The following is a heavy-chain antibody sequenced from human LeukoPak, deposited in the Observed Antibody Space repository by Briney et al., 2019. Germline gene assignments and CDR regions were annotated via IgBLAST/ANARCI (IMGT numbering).Heavy chain of an antibody. Sequence: ASVKVSSKVSGYTLTELSMHWVRQAPGKGLEWMGGFDPEDGETIYAQKFQGRVTMTRDTSTSTVYMELSSLRSEDTAVYYCARYTSQFDYWGQGALVTVSS. V-gene: IGHV1-24*01. CDR1: GYTLTELS. J-gene: IGHJ4*02. CDR3: ARYTSQFDY. D-gene: IGHD1-14*01. CDR2: FDPEDGET.